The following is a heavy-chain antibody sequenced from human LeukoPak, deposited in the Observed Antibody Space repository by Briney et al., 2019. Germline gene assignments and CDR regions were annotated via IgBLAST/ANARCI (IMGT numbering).Heavy chain of an antibody. CDR3: AKDRLGPFDY. D-gene: IGHD3-16*01. CDR1: GFTFDDYA. J-gene: IGHJ4*02. V-gene: IGHV3-9*01. Sequence: GGSLRLSCAASGFTFDDYAMHWVRQAPGKGLEWVSGISWNSGSIGCADSVKGRFTISRDNAKNSLYLQMNSLRAEDTALYYCAKDRLGPFDYWGQGTLVTVSS. CDR2: ISWNSGSI.